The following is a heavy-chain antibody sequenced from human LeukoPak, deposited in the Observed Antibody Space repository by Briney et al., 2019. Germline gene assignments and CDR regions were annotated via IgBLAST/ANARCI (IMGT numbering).Heavy chain of an antibody. CDR1: GGSISSYY. Sequence: SETLSLTCTVSGGSISSYYWSWIRQPPGKGLEWIGYIYYSGSTNYNPPLKSRVTISVDTSKNQFSLKLSSVTAADTAVYYCARWNGDYDPLPFDYWGQGTLVTVSS. CDR2: IYYSGST. CDR3: ARWNGDYDPLPFDY. D-gene: IGHD4-17*01. V-gene: IGHV4-59*01. J-gene: IGHJ4*02.